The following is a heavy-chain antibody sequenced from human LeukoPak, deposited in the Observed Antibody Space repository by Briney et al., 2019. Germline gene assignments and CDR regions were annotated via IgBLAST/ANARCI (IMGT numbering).Heavy chain of an antibody. D-gene: IGHD3-22*01. CDR1: GGSISSYY. Sequence: SETLSLTCTVSGGSISSYYWSWIRQPPGKGLEWIGYIYYSGSTNYNPSLKSRVTISVDTSKNQFSLKLSSVTAADTAVYYCARERGSGYYPDYYYYYGMDVWGQGTTVTVSS. J-gene: IGHJ6*02. CDR2: IYYSGST. CDR3: ARERGSGYYPDYYYYYGMDV. V-gene: IGHV4-59*01.